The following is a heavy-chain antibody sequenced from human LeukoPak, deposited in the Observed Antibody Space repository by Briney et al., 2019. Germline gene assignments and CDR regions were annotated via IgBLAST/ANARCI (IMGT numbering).Heavy chain of an antibody. Sequence: GGSLRLSCAASGFTFDDYGMSWVRQAPGKGLEWVSAISGSGGSTYYADSVKGRFTISRDNSKNTLYLQMNSLRAEDTAVYYCAKDYEGGLDYWGQGTLVTVSS. J-gene: IGHJ4*02. D-gene: IGHD5-12*01. CDR3: AKDYEGGLDY. CDR2: ISGSGGST. V-gene: IGHV3-23*01. CDR1: GFTFDDYG.